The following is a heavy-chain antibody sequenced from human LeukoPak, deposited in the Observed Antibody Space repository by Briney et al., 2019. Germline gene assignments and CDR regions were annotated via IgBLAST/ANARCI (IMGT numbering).Heavy chain of an antibody. CDR1: GYTFTSYA. V-gene: IGHV1-69*13. CDR3: ARDRHSSSWYGGMDV. D-gene: IGHD6-13*01. CDR2: IIPIFGTA. J-gene: IGHJ6*02. Sequence: GASVKVSCKASGYTFTSYAISWVRQAPGQGLEWMGGIIPIFGTANYAQKFQGRVTITADESTSTAYMELSSLRSEDTAVYYCARDRHSSSWYGGMDVWGQGTTVTVSS.